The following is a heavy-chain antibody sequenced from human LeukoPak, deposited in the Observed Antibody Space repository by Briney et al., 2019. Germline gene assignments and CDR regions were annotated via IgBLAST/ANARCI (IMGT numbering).Heavy chain of an antibody. Sequence: SSETLSLTCTVSGGSISSYYWSWIRQPPGKELEWIGYIYYSGSTNYNPSLKSRVTISVDTSKNQFPLKLSSVTAADTAVYYCARGETNFDYWGQGTLVTVSS. V-gene: IGHV4-59*08. CDR3: ARGETNFDY. CDR2: IYYSGST. J-gene: IGHJ4*02. D-gene: IGHD3-16*01. CDR1: GGSISSYY.